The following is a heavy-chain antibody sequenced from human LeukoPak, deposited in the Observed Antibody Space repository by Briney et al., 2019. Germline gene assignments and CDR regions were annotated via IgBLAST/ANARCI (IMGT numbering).Heavy chain of an antibody. Sequence: GASVKVSCKASGYTFTGYYMHWVRQAPGQGLEWMGWINPNSGGTNYAQKFQGRVTMTRDTSISTAYMDLGRLTSDDTAVYYCARGGYYYETSGAPRAFDIWGQGTMVTVSS. CDR1: GYTFTGYY. V-gene: IGHV1-2*02. CDR2: INPNSGGT. CDR3: ARGGYYYETSGAPRAFDI. D-gene: IGHD3-22*01. J-gene: IGHJ3*02.